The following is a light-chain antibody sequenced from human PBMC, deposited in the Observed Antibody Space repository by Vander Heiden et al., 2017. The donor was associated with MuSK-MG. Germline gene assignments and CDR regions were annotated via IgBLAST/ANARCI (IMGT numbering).Light chain of an antibody. V-gene: IGLV3-21*02. CDR1: NIGSKS. J-gene: IGLJ2*01. CDR2: HDS. Sequence: SYVLTQPPSVSVAPGQTARITCGGNNIGSKSVQWYQRKPGQAPVVVVHHDSARPSGIPERFSGSNSGNTATLTISRVEAGDEADYYCQVWDSSSEHVVFGGGTKLTVL. CDR3: QVWDSSSEHVV.